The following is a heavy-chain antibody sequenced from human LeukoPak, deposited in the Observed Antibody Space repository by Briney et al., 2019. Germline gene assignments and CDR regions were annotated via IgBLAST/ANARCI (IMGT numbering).Heavy chain of an antibody. Sequence: GASLRLSCAASGFTFSSYAMSWVRQAPGKGPEWVSAISGSGGSTYYADSVKGRFTISRDNSKNTLYLQMNSLRAEDTAVYYCAKEHYYDSSGYPEYFDYWGQGTLVTVSS. V-gene: IGHV3-23*01. D-gene: IGHD3-22*01. J-gene: IGHJ4*02. CDR1: GFTFSSYA. CDR2: ISGSGGST. CDR3: AKEHYYDSSGYPEYFDY.